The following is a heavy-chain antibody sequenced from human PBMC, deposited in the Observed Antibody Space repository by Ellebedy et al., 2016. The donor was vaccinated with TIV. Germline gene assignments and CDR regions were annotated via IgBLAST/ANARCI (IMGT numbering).Heavy chain of an antibody. V-gene: IGHV3-21*01. J-gene: IGHJ3*02. D-gene: IGHD3-10*01. CDR3: ARDDMVADAFDI. CDR2: ISSSSSYI. CDR1: GFTFDDYT. Sequence: GGSLRLXXAASGFTFDDYTMHWVRQAPGKGLEWVSSISSSSSYIYYADSVKGRFTISRDNAKNSLYLQMNSLRDEDTAVYYCARDDMVADAFDIWGQGTMVTVSS.